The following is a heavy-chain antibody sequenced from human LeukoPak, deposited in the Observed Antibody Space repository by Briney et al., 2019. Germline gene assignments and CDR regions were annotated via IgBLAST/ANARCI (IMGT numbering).Heavy chain of an antibody. Sequence: GGSLRLSCAASEFSVGSNYMTWVRQAPGKGLEWVSLIYSGGSTYYADSVKGRFTISRDNSKNSLYLQMNSLRAEDTAVYYCARTVYSSGWYLKSFFDYWGQGTLVTVSS. CDR1: EFSVGSNY. CDR3: ARTVYSSGWYLKSFFDY. CDR2: IYSGGST. J-gene: IGHJ4*02. V-gene: IGHV3-66*01. D-gene: IGHD6-19*01.